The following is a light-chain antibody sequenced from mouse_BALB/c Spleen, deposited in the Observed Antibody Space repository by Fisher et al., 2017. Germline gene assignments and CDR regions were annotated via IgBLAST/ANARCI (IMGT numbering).Light chain of an antibody. CDR2: LTS. V-gene: IGKV4-68*01. CDR1: SSVSY. J-gene: IGKJ4*01. Sequence: IVLTQTTALMSASPGEKVTMTCSASSSVSYMYWYQQKPRSSPKPWIYLTSNLASGVPARFSGSGSGTSYYLTISRMEAEDAATYYCQQRSSYPFTFGSGTKLEIK. CDR3: QQRSSYPFT.